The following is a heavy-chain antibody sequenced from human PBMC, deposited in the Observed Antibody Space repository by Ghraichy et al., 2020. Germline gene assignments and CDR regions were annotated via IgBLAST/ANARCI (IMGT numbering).Heavy chain of an antibody. CDR2: ISAYNGNT. J-gene: IGHJ4*02. CDR1: GYTFTSYG. CDR3: ARDLRAVAGTKQFDY. Sequence: ASVKVSCKASGYTFTSYGISWVRQAPGQGLEWMGWISAYNGNTNYAQKLQGRVTMTTDTSTSTAYMELRSLRSDDTAVYYCARDLRAVAGTKQFDYWGQGTLVTVSS. V-gene: IGHV1-18*01. D-gene: IGHD6-19*01.